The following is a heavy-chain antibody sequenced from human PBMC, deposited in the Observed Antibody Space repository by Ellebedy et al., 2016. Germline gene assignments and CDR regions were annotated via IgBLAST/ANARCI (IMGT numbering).Heavy chain of an antibody. CDR3: AGSPLNTETLSDWYYYNYVMDV. CDR2: ISGTTGSTRTTI. J-gene: IGHJ6*02. D-gene: IGHD4-17*01. CDR1: GFTFSRYS. V-gene: IGHV3-48*02. Sequence: GGSLRLSXAASGFTFSRYSMTWVRQAPGKGLECVSYISGTTGSTRTTIYYADSVKGRFTISRDNAKNSLYLQMNSLRDEDTAVYYCAGSPLNTETLSDWYYYNYVMDVWGQGTTVTVSS.